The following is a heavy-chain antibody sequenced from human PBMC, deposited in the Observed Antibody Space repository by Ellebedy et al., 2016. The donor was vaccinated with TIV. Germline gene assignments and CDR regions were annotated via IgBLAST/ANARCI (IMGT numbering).Heavy chain of an antibody. J-gene: IGHJ3*02. CDR1: GFTFSSYG. CDR3: ARGVTTWHGGAFDI. Sequence: GESLKISCAASGFTFSSYGMHWVRQAPGKGLEWVALTPHDGSDQLYADSVKGRFTISRDNFKKTLYLQMSSLRVEDTAVYFCARGVTTWHGGAFDIWGRGTTITVSS. D-gene: IGHD1-14*01. V-gene: IGHV3-30*19. CDR2: TPHDGSDQ.